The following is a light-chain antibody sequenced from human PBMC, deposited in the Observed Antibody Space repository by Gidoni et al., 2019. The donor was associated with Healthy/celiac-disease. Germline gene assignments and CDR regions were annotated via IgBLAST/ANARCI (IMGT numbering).Light chain of an antibody. CDR2: AAS. CDR1: QSISSY. J-gene: IGKJ4*01. V-gene: IGKV1-39*01. Sequence: DIQMTQSPYSLSASVGDRVTITCRASQSISSYLNWYQQKPGKAPKLLIYAASSLQIGVPSRFSGSGSGTDFTLTISSLQPEDFATYYCQQSYSTTFGGGTKVEIK. CDR3: QQSYSTT.